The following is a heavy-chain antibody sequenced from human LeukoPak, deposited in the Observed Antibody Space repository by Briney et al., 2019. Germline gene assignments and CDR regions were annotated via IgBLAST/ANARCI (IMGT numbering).Heavy chain of an antibody. CDR2: ISGSGGST. J-gene: IGHJ4*02. CDR3: AIHYSQFGH. Sequence: GGSLRLSCAASGFTFSSYAMSWVRQAPGKGLEWVSVISGSGGSTYYADSVKGRFTISRDNSKSTLYLQMNSLRAEDTAVYYCAIHYSQFGHWGQGTLVTVSS. V-gene: IGHV3-23*01. CDR1: GFTFSSYA. D-gene: IGHD4-4*01.